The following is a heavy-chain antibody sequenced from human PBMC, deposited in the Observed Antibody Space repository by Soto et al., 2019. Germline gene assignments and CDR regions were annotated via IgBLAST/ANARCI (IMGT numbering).Heavy chain of an antibody. CDR3: ARDCSAYCTNWVQLGFGP. D-gene: IGHD2-8*01. V-gene: IGHV3-48*03. CDR2: ISSSGSTI. CDR1: GFTFSSYE. J-gene: IGHJ5*02. Sequence: GGSLRLSCAASGFTFSSYEMNWVRQAPGKGLEWVSYISSSGSTIYYAGSVKGRFTISRDNAKNSLYLQMNSLRAEDTAVYYCARDCSAYCTNWVQLGFGPWGQGTLVTVPS.